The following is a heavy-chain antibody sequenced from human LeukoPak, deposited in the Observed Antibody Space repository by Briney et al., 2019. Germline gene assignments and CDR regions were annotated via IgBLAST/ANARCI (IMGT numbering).Heavy chain of an antibody. CDR3: ARDRRVAGIPGHFDY. D-gene: IGHD6-19*01. V-gene: IGHV4-59*01. Sequence: SETLSLTCAVYGGSFSGYYWSWIRQPPGKGLEWIGYIYYSGSTNYNPSLKSRVTISVDTSKNQFSLKLSSVTAADTAVYYCARDRRVAGIPGHFDYWGQGTLVTVSS. J-gene: IGHJ4*02. CDR2: IYYSGST. CDR1: GGSFSGYY.